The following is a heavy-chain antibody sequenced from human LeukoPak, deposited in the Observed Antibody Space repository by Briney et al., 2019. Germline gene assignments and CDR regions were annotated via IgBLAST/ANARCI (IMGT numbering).Heavy chain of an antibody. Sequence: GGPLRLSCAASGFTVSSNYMSWVRQAPGKGLEWVSVIYSGGSTYYADSVKGRFTISRDNSKNTLYLQMNSLRAEDTAVYYCARDLNYYGMDVWGQGTTVTVSS. V-gene: IGHV3-53*01. CDR2: IYSGGST. CDR3: ARDLNYYGMDV. J-gene: IGHJ6*02. CDR1: GFTVSSNY.